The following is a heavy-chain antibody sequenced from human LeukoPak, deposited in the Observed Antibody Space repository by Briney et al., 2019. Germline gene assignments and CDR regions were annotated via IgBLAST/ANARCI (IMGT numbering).Heavy chain of an antibody. V-gene: IGHV4-59*01. CDR1: GDSITDYY. J-gene: IGHJ4*02. D-gene: IGHD6-13*01. CDR2: IYHSGNT. CDR3: AREEGIAAAGALEY. Sequence: KPSETLSLTCNVSGDSITDYYWSWIRQPPGKGLEWIGFIYHSGNTNNNPSLASRVTLSLDTSKTQLSPRLTSVTAADTAVYYCAREEGIAAAGALEYWGQGILVTVSS.